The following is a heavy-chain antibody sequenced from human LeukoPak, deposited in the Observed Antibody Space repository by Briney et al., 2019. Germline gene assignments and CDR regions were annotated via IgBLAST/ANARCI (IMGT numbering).Heavy chain of an antibody. Sequence: GGSLRLSCAASGFTFSSYEMNWVRQAPGKGLEWISYISSSGSTIYYADSVKGRFTISRDNAKNSLYLQMNSLRAEDTAVFYCARERYYYASRGIDYWGQGTLVTVSS. CDR2: ISSSGSTI. J-gene: IGHJ4*02. V-gene: IGHV3-48*03. CDR1: GFTFSSYE. D-gene: IGHD3-10*01. CDR3: ARERYYYASRGIDY.